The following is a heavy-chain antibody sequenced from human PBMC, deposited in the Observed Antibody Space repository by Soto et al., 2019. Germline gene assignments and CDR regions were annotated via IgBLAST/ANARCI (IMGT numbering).Heavy chain of an antibody. CDR3: ARDTAGDSSGYYYYYYGMDV. D-gene: IGHD3-22*01. J-gene: IGHJ6*02. Sequence: SVKVSCKASGGTFSSYAISWVRQAPGQGLEWMGGIIPIFGTANYAQKFQGRVTITADESTSTAYMELSSLRSGDTAVYYCARDTAGDSSGYYYYYYGMDVWGQGTTVTVSS. V-gene: IGHV1-69*13. CDR1: GGTFSSYA. CDR2: IIPIFGTA.